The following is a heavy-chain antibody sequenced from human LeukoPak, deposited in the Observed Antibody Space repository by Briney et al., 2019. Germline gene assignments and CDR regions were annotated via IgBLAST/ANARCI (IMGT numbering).Heavy chain of an antibody. V-gene: IGHV3-23*01. CDR3: VRDYYGDYHH. D-gene: IGHD3-22*01. CDR2: ISGSGGST. CDR1: GFTFSSYA. Sequence: GGSLRLSCAASGFTFSSYAMSWVRQAPGQGLEWVSAISGSGGSTYYADSVKGRFTISRDNAKNSLYLQMNNLRAEDTAVYYCVRDYYGDYHHWGQGILVTVSS. J-gene: IGHJ1*01.